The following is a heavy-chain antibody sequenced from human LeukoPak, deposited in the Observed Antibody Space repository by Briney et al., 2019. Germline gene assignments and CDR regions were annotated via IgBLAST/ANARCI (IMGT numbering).Heavy chain of an antibody. CDR3: ASGREYCSGGSCYSSDDAFDI. J-gene: IGHJ3*02. CDR2: INPNSGGT. Sequence: ASVRVSCKASGYTFTGYYMHWVRQAPGQGLEWMGWINPNSGGTNYAQKFQGRVTMTRDTSISTAYMELSRLRSDDTAVYYCASGREYCSGGSCYSSDDAFDIWGQGTMVTVSS. CDR1: GYTFTGYY. V-gene: IGHV1-2*02. D-gene: IGHD2-15*01.